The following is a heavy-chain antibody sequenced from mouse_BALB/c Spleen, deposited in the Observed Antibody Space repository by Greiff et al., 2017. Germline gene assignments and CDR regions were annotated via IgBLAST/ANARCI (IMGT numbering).Heavy chain of an antibody. J-gene: IGHJ2*01. Sequence: EVKLMESGGGLVKPGGSLKLSCAASGFTFSDYYMYWVRQTPEKRLEWVATISDGGSYTYYPDSVKGRFTISRDNAKNNLYLQMSSLKSEDTAMYYCARETNFYFDYWGQGTTLTVSS. CDR2: ISDGGSYT. V-gene: IGHV5-4*02. CDR3: ARETNFYFDY. D-gene: IGHD4-1*01. CDR1: GFTFSDYY.